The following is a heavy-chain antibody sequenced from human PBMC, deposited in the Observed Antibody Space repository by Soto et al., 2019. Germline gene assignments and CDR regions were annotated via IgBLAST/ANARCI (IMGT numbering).Heavy chain of an antibody. D-gene: IGHD6-19*01. V-gene: IGHV4-30-2*01. J-gene: IGHJ4*02. CDR1: GGSISSGGYS. CDR2: IYHSGST. Sequence: QLQLQESGSGLVKPSQTLSLTCAVSGGSISSGGYSWSWIRQPPGKGLEWIGYIYHSGSTYYNPSLKSRVTISVDRSKDQCSLKLSSVAAADPAVYYCASAGGLGAVAADYWGQGTLVTVSS. CDR3: ASAGGLGAVAADY.